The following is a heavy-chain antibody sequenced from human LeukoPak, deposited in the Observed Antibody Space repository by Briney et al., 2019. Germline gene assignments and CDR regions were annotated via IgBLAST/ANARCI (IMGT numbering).Heavy chain of an antibody. CDR1: GGSISSYY. V-gene: IGHV4-59*12. CDR3: ARLGCSSTSCYVGYYYYYMDV. CDR2: IYYSGST. D-gene: IGHD2-2*01. Sequence: SETLSLTCTVSGGSISSYYWSWIRQPPGKGLEWIGYIYYSGSTNYNPSLKSRVTISVDTSKNQFSLKLSSVTAADTAVYYCARLGCSSTSCYVGYYYYYMDVWGKGTTVTVSS. J-gene: IGHJ6*03.